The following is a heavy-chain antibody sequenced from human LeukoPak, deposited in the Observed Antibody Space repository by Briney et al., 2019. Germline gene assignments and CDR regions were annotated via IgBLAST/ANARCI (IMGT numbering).Heavy chain of an antibody. CDR1: GYTFTNSY. Sequence: ASVKVSCKASGYTFTNSYIHWVRQAPGQGLEWMGLINPGGGNTNYAQMFQGRVTMTRDTSASTVYMELSSLRSEDTAIYYCARIRDGYNDAYDIWGQGTVVTVPS. V-gene: IGHV1-46*01. D-gene: IGHD5-24*01. J-gene: IGHJ3*02. CDR3: ARIRDGYNDAYDI. CDR2: INPGGGNT.